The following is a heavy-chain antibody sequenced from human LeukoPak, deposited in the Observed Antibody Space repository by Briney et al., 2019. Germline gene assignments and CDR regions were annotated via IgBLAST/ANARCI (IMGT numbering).Heavy chain of an antibody. Sequence: GESLKISCKGSGYSFTSYWIGWVRQMPGKGLEWMGIIYPGDSDTRYSPSFQGQVTISADKSISTAYLQWSSLKASDTAMYYCARQRGGAVTNHGMGVWGQGTTVTVS. CDR3: ARQRGGAVTNHGMGV. CDR1: GYSFTSYW. J-gene: IGHJ6*02. D-gene: IGHD3-16*01. V-gene: IGHV5-51*01. CDR2: IYPGDSDT.